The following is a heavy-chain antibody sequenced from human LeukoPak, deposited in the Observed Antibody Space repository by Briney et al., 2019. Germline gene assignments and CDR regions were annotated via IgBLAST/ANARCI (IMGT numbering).Heavy chain of an antibody. V-gene: IGHV3-7*03. Sequence: GGSLRLSCGASGFTFSFYWMTWVRQAPGKGLEWVANIKQDGSEKYYLESVKGRFTISRDNSKNTLYLQMNSLRAEDTALYYCAKGLERESRLDSWGQGTLVTVSS. D-gene: IGHD1-1*01. CDR2: IKQDGSEK. CDR1: GFTFSFYW. CDR3: AKGLERESRLDS. J-gene: IGHJ4*02.